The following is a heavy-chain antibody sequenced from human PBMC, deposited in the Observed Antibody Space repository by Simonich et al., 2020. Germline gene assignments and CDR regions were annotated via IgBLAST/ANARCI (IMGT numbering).Heavy chain of an antibody. CDR1: GGSFSGYY. CDR2: INHSGST. Sequence: QVQLQQWGAGLLKPSETLSLTCAVYGGSFSGYYWSWIRQPPGKGLEWIGEINHSGSTNYNPPLKSRVTISVDTSKNQFSLKLSSVTAADTAVYYCARVGGPDAFDIWGQGTMVTVSS. J-gene: IGHJ3*02. V-gene: IGHV4-34*01. D-gene: IGHD1-26*01. CDR3: ARVGGPDAFDI.